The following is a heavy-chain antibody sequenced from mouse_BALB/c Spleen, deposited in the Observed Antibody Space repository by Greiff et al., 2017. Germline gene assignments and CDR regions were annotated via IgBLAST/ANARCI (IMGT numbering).Heavy chain of an antibody. J-gene: IGHJ2*01. V-gene: IGHV1-7*01. CDR2: INPSTGYT. CDR3: ARAEYGNSFAY. D-gene: IGHD2-10*02. CDR1: GYTFTSYW. Sequence: QVQLQQSGAELAKPGAPVKMSCKASGYTFTSYWMHWVKQRPGQGLEWIGYINPSTGYTEYNQKFKDKATLTADKSSSTAYMQLSSLTSEDSAVYYCARAEYGNSFAYWGQGTTLTVSS.